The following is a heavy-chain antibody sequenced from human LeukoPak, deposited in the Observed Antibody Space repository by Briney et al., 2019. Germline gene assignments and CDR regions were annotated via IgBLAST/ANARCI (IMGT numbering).Heavy chain of an antibody. CDR2: IRYDGSNK. CDR1: GFTFDDYA. J-gene: IGHJ4*02. V-gene: IGHV3-30*02. D-gene: IGHD5-12*01. Sequence: QPGGSLSLSCAASGFTFDDYAMHWVRQAPGKGLEWVAFIRYDGSNKYYADSVKGRFTISRDNSKNTLYLQMNSLRAEDTAVYYCAKDANSGYDYVGVLDYWGQGTLVTVSS. CDR3: AKDANSGYDYVGVLDY.